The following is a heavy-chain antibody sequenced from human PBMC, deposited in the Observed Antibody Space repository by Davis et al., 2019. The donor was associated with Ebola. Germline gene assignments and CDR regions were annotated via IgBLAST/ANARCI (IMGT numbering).Heavy chain of an antibody. CDR3: AREDCGGDCDKENYWYFDL. CDR1: GYTFTSYG. V-gene: IGHV1-18*01. CDR2: ISAYNGNT. J-gene: IGHJ2*01. D-gene: IGHD2-21*01. Sequence: AASVTVSCKASGYTFTSYGISWVRQAPGQGLEWMGWISAYNGNTNYAQKLQGRVTMTTDTSTSTAYMELRSLRSDDTAVYYCAREDCGGDCDKENYWYFDLWGRGTLVTVSS.